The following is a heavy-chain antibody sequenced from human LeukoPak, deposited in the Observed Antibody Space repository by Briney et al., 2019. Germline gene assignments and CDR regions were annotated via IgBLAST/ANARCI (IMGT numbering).Heavy chain of an antibody. CDR3: ADIGSGGSNTR. D-gene: IGHD2-15*01. J-gene: IGHJ1*01. V-gene: IGHV3-72*01. CDR2: IRKKSDSYTT. Sequence: GGSLRLSCAASGFTFSSYAMSWVRQAPGKGLEWVGLIRKKSDSYTTDYAASVKGRFTISRDDSTNSVYLQMSSLKSEDTAVYYCADIGSGGSNTRWGEGTVVTVST. CDR1: GFTFSSYA.